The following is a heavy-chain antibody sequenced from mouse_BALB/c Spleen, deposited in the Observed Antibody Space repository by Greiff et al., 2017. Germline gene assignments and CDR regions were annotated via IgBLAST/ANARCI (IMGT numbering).Heavy chain of an antibody. J-gene: IGHJ2*01. CDR3: ARANWDYFDY. CDR1: GFTFTDYY. CDR2: IRNKANGYTT. Sequence: EVKVVESGGGLVQPGGSLRLSCATSGFTFTDYYMSWVRQPPGEALEWLGFIRNKANGYTTEYSASVKGRFTISRDNSQSILYLQMNTLRAEDSATYYCARANWDYFDYWGQGTTLTVSS. D-gene: IGHD4-1*01. V-gene: IGHV7-3*02.